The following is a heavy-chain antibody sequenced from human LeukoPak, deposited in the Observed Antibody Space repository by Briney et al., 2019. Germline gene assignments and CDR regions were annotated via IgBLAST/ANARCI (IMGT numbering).Heavy chain of an antibody. CDR2: INPNSGGT. J-gene: IGHJ6*02. CDR1: GYTFTGYY. D-gene: IGHD2-2*01. CDR3: ARDHCSSPGCYEDYYYGLDV. Sequence: ASVKVSCKASGYTFTGYYMHWVRQAPGQGLEWMGWINPNSGGTNYAQKFQGRVTMTRDTSISTAYMELSRLRSDDTAVYYCARDHCSSPGCYEDYYYGLDVWGQGTTVTVSS. V-gene: IGHV1-2*02.